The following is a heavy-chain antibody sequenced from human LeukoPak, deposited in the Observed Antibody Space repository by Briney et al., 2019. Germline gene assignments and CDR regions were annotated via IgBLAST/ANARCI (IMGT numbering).Heavy chain of an antibody. CDR1: GYTFTNYG. Sequence: ASVKVSCKASGYTFTNYGISWVRQAPGQGLEGIGWISAYNGNRNYAQKLQGRVTMTRDTSTSTVYMELRSLRSDDTAVYYCARARVAVAEFDYWGQGTLVTVSS. V-gene: IGHV1-18*01. CDR2: ISAYNGNR. CDR3: ARARVAVAEFDY. D-gene: IGHD6-19*01. J-gene: IGHJ4*02.